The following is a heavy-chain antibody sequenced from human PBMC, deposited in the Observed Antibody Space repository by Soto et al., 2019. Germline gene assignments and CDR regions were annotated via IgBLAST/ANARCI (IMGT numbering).Heavy chain of an antibody. Sequence: SVKVSCKASGGTFSSYAISWVRQAPGQGLEWMGGIVPIFGTANYAQKFQGRVTITTDESTSTANMEMSSLRSEDTAVYYCAREEGYCSSTSCTDLDYWGQGTLVTVSS. D-gene: IGHD2-2*01. CDR3: AREEGYCSSTSCTDLDY. V-gene: IGHV1-69*05. J-gene: IGHJ4*02. CDR1: GGTFSSYA. CDR2: IVPIFGTA.